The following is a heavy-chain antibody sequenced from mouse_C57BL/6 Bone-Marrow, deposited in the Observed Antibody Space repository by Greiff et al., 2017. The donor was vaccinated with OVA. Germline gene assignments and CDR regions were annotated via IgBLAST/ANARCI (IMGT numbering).Heavy chain of an antibody. J-gene: IGHJ3*01. CDR1: GFTFSSYG. V-gene: IGHV5-6*01. CDR3: ARQGD. CDR2: ISSGGSYT. Sequence: EVKLMESGGDLVKPGGSLKLSCAASGFTFSSYGMSWVRQTPDKRLEWVATISSGGSYTYYPASVKGRFTISRDNAKNTLYLQMSSLKSEDTAMYYCARQGDWGQGTLVTVSA.